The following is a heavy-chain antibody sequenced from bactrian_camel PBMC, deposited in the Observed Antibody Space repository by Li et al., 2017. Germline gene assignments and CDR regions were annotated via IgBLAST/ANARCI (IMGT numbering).Heavy chain of an antibody. CDR2: IYSDGSKT. D-gene: IGHD4*01. Sequence: VQLVESGGGLVQPGGSLRLSCAASGFTFSKYGMNWVRQAPGKGLEWVSAIYSDGSKTTYADSVKGRFTISRDYVKRIVYLEMNDLKPEDTAVYHCAATASGWRLYGDCARVLLNWTPGTQVTVS. CDR1: GFTFSKYG. J-gene: IGHJ4*01. V-gene: IGHV3S6*01.